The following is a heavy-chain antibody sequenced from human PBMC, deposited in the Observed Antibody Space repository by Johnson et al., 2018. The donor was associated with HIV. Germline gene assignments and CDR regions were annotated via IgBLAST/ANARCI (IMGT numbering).Heavy chain of an antibody. D-gene: IGHD5-24*01. CDR1: GFTFDDYA. CDR3: ARGRERGMFEI. V-gene: IGHV3-NL1*01. J-gene: IGHJ3*02. Sequence: QVQLVESGGGGVQPGRSLRLSCAASGFTFDDYAMHWVRQAPGKGLEWVSVIYSGGSTYYADSVKGRFTISRDNSKNTLYLQMNSLRAEDTAVYYCARGRERGMFEIWGQGTMVTVSS. CDR2: IYSGGST.